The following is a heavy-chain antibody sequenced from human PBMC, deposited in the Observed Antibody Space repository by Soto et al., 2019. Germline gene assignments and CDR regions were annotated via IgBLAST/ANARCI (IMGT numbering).Heavy chain of an antibody. V-gene: IGHV4-39*01. Sequence: PPETLPLTCTVSGGSISSSSYYCGWIRQPPGKGLEWIWSIYSSWSTYYNPSLKSRVTISVYTSKNQFSLKLCSVTAADTAVYYCARHWAYNWSDPWGQGTLVTVS. CDR1: GGSISSSSYY. J-gene: IGHJ5*02. D-gene: IGHD3-16*01. CDR3: ARHWAYNWSDP. CDR2: IYSSWST.